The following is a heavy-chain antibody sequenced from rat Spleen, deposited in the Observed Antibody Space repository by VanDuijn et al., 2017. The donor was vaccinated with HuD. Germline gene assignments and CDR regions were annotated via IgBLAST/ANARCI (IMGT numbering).Heavy chain of an antibody. CDR3: ARLGGLWRGTYGIMDA. D-gene: IGHD2-1*01. CDR1: GFSLNTYT. V-gene: IGHV2-13*01. CDR2: IWGNGNT. J-gene: IGHJ4*01. Sequence: QVQLKESGPGLVQPSQTLSLTCTVSGFSLNTYTVSWIRQPPGKGLEWMGVIWGNGNTNYNSALKSRLTINRDTSKSQVFLKMNSLQTDDTATYYCARLGGLWRGTYGIMDAWGQGASVTVPS.